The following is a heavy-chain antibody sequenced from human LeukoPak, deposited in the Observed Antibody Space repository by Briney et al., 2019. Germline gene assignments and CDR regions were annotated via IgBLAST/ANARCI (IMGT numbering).Heavy chain of an antibody. D-gene: IGHD5-18*01. V-gene: IGHV4-39*01. CDR1: GGSISSSSYF. CDR3: ARGYSYGLPYYYYYYYMDV. CDR2: VHYSGST. Sequence: SETLSLTCSVSGGSISSSSYFWGWIRQPPGKGLEWIASVHYSGSTYYNPSLKSRLTISVDTSKNQFSLKVSSVTAADTAVYYCARGYSYGLPYYYYYYYMDVWGKGTTVTISS. J-gene: IGHJ6*03.